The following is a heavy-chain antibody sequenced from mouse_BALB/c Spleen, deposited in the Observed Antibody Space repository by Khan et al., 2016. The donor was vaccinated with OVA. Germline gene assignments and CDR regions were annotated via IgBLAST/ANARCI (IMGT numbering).Heavy chain of an antibody. CDR3: TRREKYGYDPSWFAY. CDR1: GYTFTSYW. J-gene: IGHJ3*01. CDR2: INPSDSES. V-gene: IGHV1-61*01. Sequence: QVQLQQSGAELVRPGASVKLSCKASGYTFTSYWMNWVRQRPGQGLEWVGKINPSDSESHYNQMFKDKATLTVDKSSGTAYMQLSSLTSEDSAVDYCTRREKYGYDPSWFAYWGQGTLVTVSA. D-gene: IGHD2-2*01.